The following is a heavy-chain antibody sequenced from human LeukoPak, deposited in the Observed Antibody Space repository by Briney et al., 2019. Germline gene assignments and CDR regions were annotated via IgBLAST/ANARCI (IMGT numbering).Heavy chain of an antibody. CDR3: ARVDSSGWYYFDY. CDR2: IYYSGST. D-gene: IGHD6-19*01. V-gene: IGHV4-39*01. J-gene: IGHJ4*02. Sequence: PSETLSLTCAVSGGSISSSNYNWGWIRQPPGKGLEWIGSIYYSGSTYYNPSLKRRVTISVDTSKNQFSLKLSSVTAADTAVYYCARVDSSGWYYFDYWGQGTLVTVSS. CDR1: GGSISSSNYN.